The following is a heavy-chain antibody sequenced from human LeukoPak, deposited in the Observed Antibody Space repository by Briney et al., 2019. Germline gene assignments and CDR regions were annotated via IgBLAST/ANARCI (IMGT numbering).Heavy chain of an antibody. CDR1: GGSISSSSYY. J-gene: IGHJ6*03. Sequence: SETLSLTCTVSGGSISSSSYYWGWIRQPPGKGLEWIGSIYYSGSTYYNPSLKSRVTISVDTSKNQFSLKLSPVTAADTAVYYCAREGDFWSGYFYNYYYYYMDVWGKGTTVTVSS. CDR2: IYYSGST. V-gene: IGHV4-39*07. D-gene: IGHD3-3*01. CDR3: AREGDFWSGYFYNYYYYYMDV.